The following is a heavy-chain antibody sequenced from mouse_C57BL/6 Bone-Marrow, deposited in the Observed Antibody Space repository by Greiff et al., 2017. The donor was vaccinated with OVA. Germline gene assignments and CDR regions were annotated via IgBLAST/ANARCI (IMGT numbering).Heavy chain of an antibody. J-gene: IGHJ3*01. D-gene: IGHD3-3*01. CDR1: GYTFTSYW. Sequence: DVQLQESGTVLARPGASVKMSCKTSGYTFTSYWMHWVKQRPGQGLEWIGAIYPGNSDTSYNQKFKGKAKLTADKSSSTAYMELRSLTSEDSAVYFCARQGQGWFAYWGQGTLVTVSA. V-gene: IGHV1-5*01. CDR2: IYPGNSDT. CDR3: ARQGQGWFAY.